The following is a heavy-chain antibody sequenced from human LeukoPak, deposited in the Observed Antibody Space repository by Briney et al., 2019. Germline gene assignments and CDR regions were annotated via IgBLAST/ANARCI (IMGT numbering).Heavy chain of an antibody. CDR2: INHSGST. J-gene: IGHJ5*02. CDR3: ARAKRWLQSPWFDP. Sequence: PSETLSLTCAVYGGSFSGYYWSWIRQPPGKGLEWIGEINHSGSTNYNPSLKSRVTISVDTSKNQFSLKLSSVTAADTAVYYCARAKRWLQSPWFDPWGQGTLVTVSS. V-gene: IGHV4-34*01. CDR1: GGSFSGYY. D-gene: IGHD5-24*01.